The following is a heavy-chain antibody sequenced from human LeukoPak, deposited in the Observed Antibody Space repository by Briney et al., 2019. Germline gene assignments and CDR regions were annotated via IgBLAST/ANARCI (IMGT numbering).Heavy chain of an antibody. D-gene: IGHD3-9*01. V-gene: IGHV4-38-2*02. Sequence: SETLSLTCTVSGYSISSGYYWGWIRQPPGKGLEWIGEINHSGSTNYNPSLKSRVTISVDTSKNQFSLKLSSVTAADTAVYYCARAPGRYFDWLLGWFDPWGQGTLVTVSS. J-gene: IGHJ5*02. CDR3: ARAPGRYFDWLLGWFDP. CDR1: GYSISSGYY. CDR2: INHSGST.